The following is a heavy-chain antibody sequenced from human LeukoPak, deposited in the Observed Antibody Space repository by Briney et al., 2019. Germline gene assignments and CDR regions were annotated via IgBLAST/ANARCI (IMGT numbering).Heavy chain of an antibody. CDR1: GYTFTSYG. Sequence: ASVKVSCKASGYTFTSYGISWVRQAPGQGLEWMGWISAYNGNTNYAQKLQGRVTMTTDTSTTTDYLELRSLSSDATAVYSCASVALVGWYFDLWGRGTLVTVSS. CDR2: ISAYNGNT. V-gene: IGHV1-18*01. D-gene: IGHD5-12*01. J-gene: IGHJ2*01. CDR3: ASVALVGWYFDL.